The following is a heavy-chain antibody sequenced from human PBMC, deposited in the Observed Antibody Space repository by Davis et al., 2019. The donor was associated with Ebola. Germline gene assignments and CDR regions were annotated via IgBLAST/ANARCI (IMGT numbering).Heavy chain of an antibody. CDR2: ISYDGSNK. J-gene: IGHJ4*02. Sequence: GESLKIPCAASGFTFSSYAMHWVRQAPGKGLEWVAVISYDGSNKYYADSVKGRFTISRDNSKNTLYLQMNSLRAEDTAVYYCARVLQDYGDYGIDYWGQGTLVTVSS. CDR3: ARVLQDYGDYGIDY. V-gene: IGHV3-30-3*01. D-gene: IGHD4-17*01. CDR1: GFTFSSYA.